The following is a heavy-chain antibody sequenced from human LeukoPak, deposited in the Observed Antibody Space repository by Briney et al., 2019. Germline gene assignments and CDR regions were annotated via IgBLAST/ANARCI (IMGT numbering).Heavy chain of an antibody. D-gene: IGHD2-2*01. V-gene: IGHV1-69*06. CDR2: IIPIFGTA. CDR1: GGTFSSYA. J-gene: IGHJ3*02. CDR3: ARDMIVPAAMRHAFDI. Sequence: SVKVSCKASGGTFSSYAISWVRQAPGQGLEWMGGIIPIFGTANYAQKFRGRVTITADKSTRTAYMELSSLRSEDTAVYYCARDMIVPAAMRHAFDIWGQGTMVTVSS.